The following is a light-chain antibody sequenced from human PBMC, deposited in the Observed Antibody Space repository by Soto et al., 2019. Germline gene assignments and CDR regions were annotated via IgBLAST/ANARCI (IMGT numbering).Light chain of an antibody. J-gene: IGKJ2*01. CDR1: QSVSRW. CDR2: DAS. CDR3: QQYNLYLSYT. Sequence: DIQITQSPSTLSASVGDRVTITCRATQSVSRWLAWYQQKPGRAPKLLIYDASTLESGVPSRFSGGGSGIQFTLTISSLQPEDFATYYCQQYNLYLSYTFGQGTKLQIK. V-gene: IGKV1-5*01.